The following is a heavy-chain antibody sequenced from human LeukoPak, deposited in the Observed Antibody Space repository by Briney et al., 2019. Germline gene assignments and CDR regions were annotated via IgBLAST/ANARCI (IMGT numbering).Heavy chain of an antibody. Sequence: GGSLRLSCAVSGFTFSSYAMSWVRQAPGKGLEWVSAISGSGGSTYYADSVKGRFTISRDNSKNTLYLQMNSLRVEDTAVYYCAKGRGQGFDYWGQGTLVTVSS. V-gene: IGHV3-23*01. J-gene: IGHJ4*02. CDR3: AKGRGQGFDY. CDR2: ISGSGGST. CDR1: GFTFSSYA. D-gene: IGHD3-10*01.